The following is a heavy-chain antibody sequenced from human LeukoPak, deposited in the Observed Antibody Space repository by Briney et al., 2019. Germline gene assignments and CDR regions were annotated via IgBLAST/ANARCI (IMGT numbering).Heavy chain of an antibody. J-gene: IGHJ5*02. Sequence: SVKVFCTASGGTFSSYATSWVRQAPGQGLEWMGGTIPIFGTANSAQKFQGRVTMTRDMSTSTVYMELSSLRSEDTAVYYCARDADRYYYDSSGYRAPNRWFDPWGQGTLVTVSS. D-gene: IGHD3-22*01. CDR1: GGTFSSYA. CDR2: TIPIFGTA. V-gene: IGHV1-69*05. CDR3: ARDADRYYYDSSGYRAPNRWFDP.